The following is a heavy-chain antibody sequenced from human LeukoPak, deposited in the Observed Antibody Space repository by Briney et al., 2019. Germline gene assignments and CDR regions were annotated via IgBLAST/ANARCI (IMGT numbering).Heavy chain of an antibody. CDR1: GFTFSSYA. J-gene: IGHJ6*02. V-gene: IGHV3-30-3*01. CDR2: ISYDGSNK. D-gene: IGHD2-8*02. Sequence: GGSLRLSCAASGFTFSSYAMHWVRQAPGKGLEWVAVISYDGSNKYYADSVKGRFTISRDNSKNTLYLQMNSLRAEGTAVYYCARGTGRFYYYGMDVWGQGTTVTVSS. CDR3: ARGTGRFYYYGMDV.